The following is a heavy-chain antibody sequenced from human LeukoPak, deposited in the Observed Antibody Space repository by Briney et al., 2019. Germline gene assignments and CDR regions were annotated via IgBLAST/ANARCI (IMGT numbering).Heavy chain of an antibody. CDR1: GGSISSGGYY. V-gene: IGHV4-31*03. CDR3: ARDLYYYGSGSLDNGMDV. D-gene: IGHD3-10*01. Sequence: SETLSLTCTVSGGSISSGGYYWSWIRQHPGKGLEWIGYIYDSGSTYYNPSLKSRVTISVDTSKNQFSLKLSSVTAADTAVYYCARDLYYYGSGSLDNGMDVWGKGTTVTVSS. J-gene: IGHJ6*04. CDR2: IYDSGST.